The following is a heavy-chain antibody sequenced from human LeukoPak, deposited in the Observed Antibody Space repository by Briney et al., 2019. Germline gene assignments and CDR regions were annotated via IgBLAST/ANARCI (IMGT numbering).Heavy chain of an antibody. CDR1: GFTISDYW. J-gene: IGHJ4*02. Sequence: PGGSLRLSCAASGFTISDYWMSWVRQAPGKGLEWVANIKEDGSEKNYVDSAKGRFTISRDNAKNSLSLQMNNLRAEDTALYYCARDLGVISALDYWGQGILVTVSS. CDR3: ARDLGVISALDY. D-gene: IGHD2-21*01. V-gene: IGHV3-7*01. CDR2: IKEDGSEK.